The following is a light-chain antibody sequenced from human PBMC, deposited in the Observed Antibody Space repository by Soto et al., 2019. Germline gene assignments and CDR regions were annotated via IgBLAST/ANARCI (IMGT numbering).Light chain of an antibody. CDR2: QVS. Sequence: MTKKPLSLPVTLGQPASISCSCSQSLVHSDGNTYLSWFQQRPGQSPRRLIYQVSHRDSGVPDRFSGGGSGTDFTLKISRVEAEDVGAYYCMQGTHWPQTFVQGTKV. CDR1: QSLVHSDGNTY. CDR3: MQGTHWPQT. J-gene: IGKJ1*01. V-gene: IGKV2-30*02.